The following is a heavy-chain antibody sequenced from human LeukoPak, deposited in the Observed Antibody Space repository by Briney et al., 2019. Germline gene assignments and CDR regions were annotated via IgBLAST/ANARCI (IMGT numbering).Heavy chain of an antibody. J-gene: IGHJ4*01. V-gene: IGHV3-43*02. CDR3: ESAARSSTWLEACDI. CDR1: GFTFGDFA. Sequence: GGSLRLSCAASGFTFGDFAMHWVRQAPGKGLEWVSLISEDGDTYYGDSVKGRFTVSRDNSKNSLYLQMNSLRAEDTAVNDCESAARSSTWLEACDIWGQGTLVTVSS. CDR2: ISEDGDT. D-gene: IGHD6-13*01.